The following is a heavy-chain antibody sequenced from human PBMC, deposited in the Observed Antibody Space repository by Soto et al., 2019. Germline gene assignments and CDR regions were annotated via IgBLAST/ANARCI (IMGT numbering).Heavy chain of an antibody. D-gene: IGHD3-10*01. J-gene: IGHJ4*02. V-gene: IGHV1-2*04. CDR3: AREASMIRGELVPAPFDY. CDR1: GYTFTGYY. Sequence: ASVKVSCKASGYTFTGYYMHWVRQAPGQGLEWMGWINPNSGGTNYAQKFQGWVTMTRDTSISTAYMELSRLRSDDTAVYYCAREASMIRGELVPAPFDYWGQGTLVPVSS. CDR2: INPNSGGT.